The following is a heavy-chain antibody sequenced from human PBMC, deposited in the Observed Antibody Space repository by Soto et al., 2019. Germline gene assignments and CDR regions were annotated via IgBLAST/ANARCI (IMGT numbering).Heavy chain of an antibody. J-gene: IGHJ6*02. CDR3: CTISHYSDTSGYYYYYGMDV. CDR1: GLTFSDAW. CDR2: IKSKSDGGTT. Sequence: ESGGGLVKPGGSLRLSCSASGLTFSDAWMSWVRQAPGKGLEWVGRIKSKSDGGTTDYNAPVKGRFTISRDDSKNTLYLQINSLKAEDTAVYYCCTISHYSDTSGYYYYYGMDVWGQGTTVTVSS. D-gene: IGHD3-22*01. V-gene: IGHV3-15*01.